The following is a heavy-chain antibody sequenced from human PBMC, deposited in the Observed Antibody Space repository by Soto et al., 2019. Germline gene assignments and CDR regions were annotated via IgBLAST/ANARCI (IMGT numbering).Heavy chain of an antibody. D-gene: IGHD1-26*01. CDR2: IYPGDSDP. CDR3: ARLPPIFLPRSYYHGELL. V-gene: IGHV5-51*01. Sequence: PGESLKISCKGSGYSFTSYWIGWVRQMPGKGLEWMGIIYPGDSDPRYSPSFQGQVTISADKSISTAYLQWSSLKASDSAMYYCARLPPIFLPRSYYHGELLSGPAPPVTVSS. J-gene: IGHJ6*02. CDR1: GYSFTSYW.